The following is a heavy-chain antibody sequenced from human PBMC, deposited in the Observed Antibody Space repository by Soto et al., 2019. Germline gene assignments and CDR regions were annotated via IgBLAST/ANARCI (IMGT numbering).Heavy chain of an antibody. Sequence: GGSLRLSCAASGFTFSSYWMSWVRQAPGKGLEWVANIKQDGSEKYYVDSVKGRFTISRDNAKNSLYLQMNSLRAEDTAVYYCARGVSITGNNWFDPWGQGTLVTVSS. V-gene: IGHV3-7*05. J-gene: IGHJ5*02. CDR3: ARGVSITGNNWFDP. CDR1: GFTFSSYW. D-gene: IGHD1-20*01. CDR2: IKQDGSEK.